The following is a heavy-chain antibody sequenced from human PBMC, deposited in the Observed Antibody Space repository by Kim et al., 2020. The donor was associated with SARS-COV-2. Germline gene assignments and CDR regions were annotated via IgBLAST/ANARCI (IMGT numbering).Heavy chain of an antibody. D-gene: IGHD2-2*02. CDR1: GYTFTSYG. V-gene: IGHV1-18*04. CDR3: ARDLRMDIVVVPAAIKYAFDI. Sequence: ASVKVSCKASGYTFTSYGISWVRQAPGQGLEWMGWISAYNGNTHYAQKLQGRVTMTTDTSTSTAYMELRSLRSYDTAVYYCARDLRMDIVVVPAAIKYAFDIWGQGTMVTVSS. CDR2: ISAYNGNT. J-gene: IGHJ3*02.